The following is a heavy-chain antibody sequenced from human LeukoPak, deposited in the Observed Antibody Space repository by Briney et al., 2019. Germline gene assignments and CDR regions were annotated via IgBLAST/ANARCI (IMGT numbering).Heavy chain of an antibody. CDR1: GFTFSSYA. D-gene: IGHD1-14*01. Sequence: GRSLRLSCAASGFTFSSYAMHWVRQAPGKGLEWVAVISYDGSNKYYADSVKGRFTISRDNSKNTLYLQMNSLKTEDTAVYYCTTYAPEDYWGQGTLVTVSS. CDR3: TTYAPEDY. J-gene: IGHJ4*02. V-gene: IGHV3-30-3*01. CDR2: ISYDGSNK.